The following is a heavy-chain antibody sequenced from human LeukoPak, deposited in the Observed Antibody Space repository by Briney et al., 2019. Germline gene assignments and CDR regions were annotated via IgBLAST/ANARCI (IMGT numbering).Heavy chain of an antibody. Sequence: PGGSLRLSCAASGFTFDDYGLSWVRKAPGKGLEWVSGINWNGGSTGYADSVKGRFTISGDNAKNSLYLQMNSLRAEDTALYYCARVTYYDSLYYFDYWGQGTLVTVSS. CDR2: INWNGGST. V-gene: IGHV3-20*04. J-gene: IGHJ4*02. CDR3: ARVTYYDSLYYFDY. D-gene: IGHD5-12*01. CDR1: GFTFDDYG.